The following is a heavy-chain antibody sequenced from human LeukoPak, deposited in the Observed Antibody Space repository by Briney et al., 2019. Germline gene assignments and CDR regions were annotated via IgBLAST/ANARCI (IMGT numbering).Heavy chain of an antibody. Sequence: GGSLRLSCATSGFTFSNAWMTWVRQAQGKGLEWVGRIKTKGEGGTVDYAAPVKGRFTISRDDSKNTLYLQMNSLRAEDTAVYYCARGPSGYHNTGGQGTLVTVSS. CDR1: GFTFSNAW. J-gene: IGHJ4*02. CDR2: IKTKGEGGTV. V-gene: IGHV3-15*01. CDR3: ARGPSGYHNT. D-gene: IGHD5-12*01.